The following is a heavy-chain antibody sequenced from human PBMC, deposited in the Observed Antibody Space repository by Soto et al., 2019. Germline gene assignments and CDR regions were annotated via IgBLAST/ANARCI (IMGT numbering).Heavy chain of an antibody. CDR2: ISSSGLTR. V-gene: IGHV3-48*03. Sequence: PGGSLRVSCQASGFSFRMYEMHWVRKSPGKGLEWVSYISSSGLTRYYADFAEGRFTISRDNAKDSLYLHLNSLRVGDTAVYYCARYGTRGDWWGLGTQVTVS. CDR3: ARYGTRGDW. D-gene: IGHD3-10*01. J-gene: IGHJ5*01. CDR1: GFSFRMYE.